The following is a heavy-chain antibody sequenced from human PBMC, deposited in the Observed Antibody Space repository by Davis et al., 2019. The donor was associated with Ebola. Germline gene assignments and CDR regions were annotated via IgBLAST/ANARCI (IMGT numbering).Heavy chain of an antibody. CDR2: ITGSGSST. J-gene: IGHJ3*02. CDR3: TSTSVVGTTFPAFDI. D-gene: IGHD1-14*01. CDR1: GFTFSSYA. Sequence: GESLKISCAASGFTFSSYAMNWVRQSPGKGLEWVSVITGSGSSTYYADSVRGRFTISRDNSKNTAYLQMNSLKTEDTAVYYCTSTSVVGTTFPAFDIWGQGTMLTVSS. V-gene: IGHV3-23*01.